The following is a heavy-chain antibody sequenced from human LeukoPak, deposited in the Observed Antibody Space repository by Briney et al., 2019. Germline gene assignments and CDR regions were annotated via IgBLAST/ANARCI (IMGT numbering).Heavy chain of an antibody. Sequence: GGSLRLSCAASGFTFSSYAMHWVRQAPGKGLEWVAVISYDGSNKYYADSVKGRFTISRDNSKNTLYLQMNSLRAEDTAVYYFAREWLLRYFDYRGQGTLVTVSS. V-gene: IGHV3-30*04. CDR1: GFTFSSYA. CDR3: AREWLLRYFDY. D-gene: IGHD3-22*01. J-gene: IGHJ4*02. CDR2: ISYDGSNK.